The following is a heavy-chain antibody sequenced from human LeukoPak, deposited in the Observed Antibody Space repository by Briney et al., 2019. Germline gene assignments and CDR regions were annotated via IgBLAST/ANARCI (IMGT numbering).Heavy chain of an antibody. J-gene: IGHJ4*02. CDR2: IGYSGGST. CDR1: GFTFSSYA. Sequence: PGGSLRLSCAASGFTFSSYAMSWVRQAPGKGLEWVAAIGYSGGSTYYADSVKGRFTISRDNPKNTLFLQMNSLRAEDTAIYYCAKARASAYDFSLYYWGQGTLVTVSS. D-gene: IGHD5-12*01. V-gene: IGHV3-23*01. CDR3: AKARASAYDFSLYY.